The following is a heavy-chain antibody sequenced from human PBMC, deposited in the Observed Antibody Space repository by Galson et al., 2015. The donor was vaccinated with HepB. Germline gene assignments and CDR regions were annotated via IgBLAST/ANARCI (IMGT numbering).Heavy chain of an antibody. CDR2: LSYDESQK. CDR3: AREERRGENYYLDS. V-gene: IGHV3-30*14. D-gene: IGHD3-10*01. CDR1: GFMFDTYA. J-gene: IGHJ4*02. Sequence: SLRLSCAASGFMFDTYAMHWVRQAPGKGLEWVAILSYDESQKYSAESVKGRFTISRDNSKNTLFLQMKNLRADDTAVYYCAREERRGENYYLDSWGQGTLVTVAS.